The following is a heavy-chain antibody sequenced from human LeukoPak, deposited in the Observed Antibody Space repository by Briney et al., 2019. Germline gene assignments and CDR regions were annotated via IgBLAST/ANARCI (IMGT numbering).Heavy chain of an antibody. V-gene: IGHV4-4*02. J-gene: IGHJ4*02. D-gene: IGHD2-2*01. CDR1: GGSISSSNW. Sequence: SETLSLTCAVSGGSISSSNWWSWVRQPPGKGLEWIGETYHSGSTNYNPSLKSRVIISVDKSKNQFSLKLSSVTAADTAVYYCVRDCSSTSCRSRDDYWGQGTLVTVSS. CDR2: TYHSGST. CDR3: VRDCSSTSCRSRDDY.